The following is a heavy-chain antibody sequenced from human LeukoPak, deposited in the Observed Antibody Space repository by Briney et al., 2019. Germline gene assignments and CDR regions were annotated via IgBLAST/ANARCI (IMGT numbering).Heavy chain of an antibody. D-gene: IGHD4-17*01. J-gene: IGHJ4*02. CDR3: ATVGVYGDYGVDY. V-gene: IGHV1-24*01. CDR2: FDPEDGET. CDR1: GYTFTGYY. Sequence: ASVKVSCKASGYTFTGYYMHWVRQAPGKGLEWMGGFDPEDGETIYAQKFQGRVTMTEDTSTDTAYMELSSLRSEDTAVYYCATVGVYGDYGVDYWGQGTLVTVSS.